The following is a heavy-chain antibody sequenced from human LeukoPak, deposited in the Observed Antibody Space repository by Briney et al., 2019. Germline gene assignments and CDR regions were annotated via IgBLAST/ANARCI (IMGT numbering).Heavy chain of an antibody. CDR1: GGSISGYY. D-gene: IGHD6-19*01. CDR2: VYSSGNT. Sequence: SETLSLTCTVSGGSISGYYCSWVRQPPGKEMEWVGYVYSSGNTNYNPSLKSRVTLSVDTSKNQFSLKLVSVTAADTAVYYCARHPPSAAGAYDIWGQGTMVTVSS. V-gene: IGHV4-59*08. J-gene: IGHJ3*02. CDR3: ARHPPSAAGAYDI.